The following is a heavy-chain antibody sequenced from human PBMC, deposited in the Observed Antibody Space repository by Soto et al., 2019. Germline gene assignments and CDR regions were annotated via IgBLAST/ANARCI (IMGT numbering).Heavy chain of an antibody. CDR3: ARVTYYIANTWFDP. D-gene: IGHD3-10*01. V-gene: IGHV4-4*02. Sequence: PSETLSLTCAVSGGSISSSNWWSWVRQPPGKGLEWIGEIYHSGSTNYNPSLKSRVTISVDKSKNQFSLKLSSVPAADTAVYYCARVTYYIANTWFDPWGQGTLVTVSS. CDR2: IYHSGST. J-gene: IGHJ5*02. CDR1: GGSISSSNW.